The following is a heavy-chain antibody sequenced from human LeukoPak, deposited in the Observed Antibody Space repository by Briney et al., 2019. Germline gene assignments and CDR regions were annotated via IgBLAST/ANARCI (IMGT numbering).Heavy chain of an antibody. D-gene: IGHD6-19*01. CDR3: AREAVAGTTNFDY. CDR1: GYPFTDYY. Sequence: ASVKVSCKASGYPFTDYYMHWVRQAPGQGLEWMGWINPNSGGTNYAQKFQGRVTMTRDTSISTAYMELSRLRSDDTAVYYCAREAVAGTTNFDYWGQGTLVTVSS. J-gene: IGHJ4*02. V-gene: IGHV1-2*02. CDR2: INPNSGGT.